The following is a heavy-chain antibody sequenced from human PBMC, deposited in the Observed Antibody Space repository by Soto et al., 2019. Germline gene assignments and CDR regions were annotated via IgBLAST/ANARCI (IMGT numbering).Heavy chain of an antibody. CDR2: ISHDAINE. D-gene: IGHD3-22*01. CDR3: AKERDYYDRGGRGGTGY. CDR1: GFTFSSYG. Sequence: QVQLVESGGGVVQPGRSLRLSCAASGFTFSSYGMHWVRQAPGKGLEWVAAISHDAINEYYADSVKGRFTISRDNSKNTGEVEMNTRAPGDGAVFPCAKERDYYDRGGRGGTGYWGQGTLVTFSS. J-gene: IGHJ4*02. V-gene: IGHV3-30*18.